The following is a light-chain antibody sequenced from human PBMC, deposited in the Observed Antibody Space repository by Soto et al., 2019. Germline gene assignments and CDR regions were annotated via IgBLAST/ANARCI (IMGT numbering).Light chain of an antibody. Sequence: EIVLTQSPATLSLSPGERATLSCRASQSVSSYLAWYQQKPGQAPRLLIYDASNRATGIPARFSGSGSGTDSTLTISSVEPDDFAVYYCQQRSDWPSTFGGGTKVQIK. CDR3: QQRSDWPST. V-gene: IGKV3-11*01. CDR1: QSVSSY. CDR2: DAS. J-gene: IGKJ4*01.